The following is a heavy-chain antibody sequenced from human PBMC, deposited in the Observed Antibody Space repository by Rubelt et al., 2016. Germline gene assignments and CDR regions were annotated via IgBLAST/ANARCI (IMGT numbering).Heavy chain of an antibody. CDR3: ARHRYDFWSGFFSGY. CDR2: ISGGGGST. D-gene: IGHD3-3*01. V-gene: IGHV3-23*01. CDR1: GFTFSSYG. J-gene: IGHJ4*02. Sequence: GGGLVQPGGSLRLSCSASGFTFSSYGMHWVRQAPGKGLEWVSAISGGGGSTYYADSVKGRFTISRDNSKNTLCLQMNSLRAEDTAVYYCARHRYDFWSGFFSGYWGQGTRVSVSS.